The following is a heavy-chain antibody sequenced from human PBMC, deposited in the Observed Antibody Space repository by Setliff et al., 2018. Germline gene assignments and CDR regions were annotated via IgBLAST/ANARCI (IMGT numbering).Heavy chain of an antibody. J-gene: IGHJ4*02. CDR1: GGSISSTNYY. CDR2: IYYSGNT. Sequence: PSETLSLTCIVSGGSISSTNYYWGWIRQPPGKGLEWIGSIYYSGNTYYNPSLKSRVTISVGTSKNQFSLKLKSVTAADTAVYYCARGNSSDLPDYWGQGTLVTVSS. V-gene: IGHV4-39*07. CDR3: ARGNSSDLPDY. D-gene: IGHD6-19*01.